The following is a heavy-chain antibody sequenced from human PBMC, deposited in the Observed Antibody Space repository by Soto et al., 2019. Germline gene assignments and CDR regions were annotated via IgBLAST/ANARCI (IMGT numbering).Heavy chain of an antibody. D-gene: IGHD3-9*01. J-gene: IGHJ4*02. Sequence: ASVKVSCKASGYTFTSYAMHWVRQAPGQRLEWMGWINAGNGNTKYSQKLQGRVTMTRNTSISTAYMELSSLRSEDTDVYYCARERTYFGDYWGQGTLVTVSS. CDR1: GYTFTSYA. V-gene: IGHV1-3*01. CDR3: ARERTYFGDY. CDR2: INAGNGNT.